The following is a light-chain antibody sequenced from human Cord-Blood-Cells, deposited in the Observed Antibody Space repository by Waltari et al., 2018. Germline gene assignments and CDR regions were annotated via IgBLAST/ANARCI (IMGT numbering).Light chain of an antibody. V-gene: IGKV3-20*01. CDR3: QQYGSSPPLT. J-gene: IGKJ4*01. CDR2: GAS. CDR1: QSVSSSY. Sequence: EIVLTQSPGTLSLSPGERATLPCRARQSVSSSYLARYQQKPGQAPRLLIYGASSRATGIPDRFSGSGSGTDFTLTISRLEPEDFAVYYCQQYGSSPPLTFGGGTKVEIK.